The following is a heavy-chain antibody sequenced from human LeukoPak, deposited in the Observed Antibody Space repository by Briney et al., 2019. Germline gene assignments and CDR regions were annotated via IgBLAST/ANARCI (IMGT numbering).Heavy chain of an antibody. V-gene: IGHV3-23*01. J-gene: IGHJ4*02. CDR2: ISTRGGTT. Sequence: GGSLRLSCAASGFTFSNYAMSWVRQAPGKGLEWVSAISTRGGTTYYADSVKGRFTISRDNSKNALYLQLNSLRADDTAVYYCAKVGEPYGSGSYYVDYWGQGTLVTVSS. CDR1: GFTFSNYA. D-gene: IGHD3-10*01. CDR3: AKVGEPYGSGSYYVDY.